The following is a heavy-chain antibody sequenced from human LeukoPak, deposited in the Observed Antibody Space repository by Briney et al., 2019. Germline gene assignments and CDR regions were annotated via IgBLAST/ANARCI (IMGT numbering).Heavy chain of an antibody. CDR2: IHHSGST. D-gene: IGHD6-13*01. J-gene: IGHJ4*02. Sequence: PSETLSLTCAVYGGSVRDNYWSWLRKPPGKVLEWIGEIHHSGSTKYNPSLKSRVTISLDTSKNQFSLKLNSMTAADTAVYYCAGHVSAEAGGRWGQGTLVTVSS. CDR1: GGSVRDNY. V-gene: IGHV4-34*01. CDR3: AGHVSAEAGGR.